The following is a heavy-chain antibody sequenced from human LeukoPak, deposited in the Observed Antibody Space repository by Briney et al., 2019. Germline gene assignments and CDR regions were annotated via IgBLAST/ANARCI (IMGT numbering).Heavy chain of an antibody. Sequence: GGSLRLSCAASGFTFTNAWMSWVRQAPGKGLEGVGRIKSNTDGGTADYAAPVKDRFNISRDDSRNTLYLQMNSLKTEDTAVYLCTTERDYGDYDVVVGGYWGQGTLVTVSS. V-gene: IGHV3-15*01. CDR3: TTERDYGDYDVVVGGY. J-gene: IGHJ4*02. CDR1: GFTFTNAW. D-gene: IGHD4-17*01. CDR2: IKSNTDGGTA.